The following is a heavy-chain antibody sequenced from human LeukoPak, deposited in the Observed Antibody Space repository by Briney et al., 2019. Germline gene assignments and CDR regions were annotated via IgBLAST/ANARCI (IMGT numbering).Heavy chain of an antibody. D-gene: IGHD3-10*01. CDR3: ARDSGLPFTVYDY. Sequence: AVKVSCKASGGTFSSYAISWVRQAPGQGPEWMGGIIPMFGTANYAQKLQGRVTMTTDASTSTAYMELRSLRSDDTAVYYCARDSGLPFTVYDYGGQGTLVTVTS. CDR1: GGTFSSYA. J-gene: IGHJ4*02. CDR2: IIPMFGTA. V-gene: IGHV1-69*05.